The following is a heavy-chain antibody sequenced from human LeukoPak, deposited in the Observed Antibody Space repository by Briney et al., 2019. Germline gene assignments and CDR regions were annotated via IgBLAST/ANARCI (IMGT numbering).Heavy chain of an antibody. CDR3: AKDLPLWFGELLIDY. V-gene: IGHV1-18*04. Sequence: ASVKVSCKASGYTFTSYGISWVRQAPGQGLEWMGWISAYNGNTNYAQKLQGRVTMTTDTSTSTAYMELRSLRSDDTAVYYCAKDLPLWFGELLIDYWGQGTLVTVSS. J-gene: IGHJ4*02. CDR1: GYTFTSYG. D-gene: IGHD3-10*01. CDR2: ISAYNGNT.